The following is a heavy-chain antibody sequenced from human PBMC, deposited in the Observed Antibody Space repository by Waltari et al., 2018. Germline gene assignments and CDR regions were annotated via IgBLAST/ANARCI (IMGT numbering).Heavy chain of an antibody. V-gene: IGHV3-33*06. CDR3: AKASGSPLSNAFDI. D-gene: IGHD1-26*01. CDR2: IWYDGSNK. CDR1: GFTFSSYG. J-gene: IGHJ3*02. Sequence: QVQLVESGGGVVQPGRSLRLSCAASGFTFSSYGMHWVRQAPGKGLEWVAVIWYDGSNKYYADAVKGRFTISRDNSKNTLYLQMNSLRAEDTAVYYCAKASGSPLSNAFDIWGQGTTVTVSS.